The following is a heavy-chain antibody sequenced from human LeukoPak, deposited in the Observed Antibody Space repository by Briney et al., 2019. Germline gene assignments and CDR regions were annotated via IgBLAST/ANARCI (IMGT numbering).Heavy chain of an antibody. J-gene: IGHJ4*02. CDR3: ARAGYGGNQIDY. V-gene: IGHV4-59*01. CDR2: IYYSGST. Sequence: SETLSLTCTVSGGSISSYYWSWIRQPPGRGLEWIGYIYYSGSTNYNPSLKSRVTISVDTSKNQFSLKLSSVTAADTAVYYCARAGYGGNQIDYWGQGTLVTVSS. D-gene: IGHD4-23*01. CDR1: GGSISSYY.